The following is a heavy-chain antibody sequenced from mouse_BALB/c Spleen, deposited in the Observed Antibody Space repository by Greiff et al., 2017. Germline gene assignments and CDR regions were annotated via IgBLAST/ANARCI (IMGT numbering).Heavy chain of an antibody. CDR3: ARGDHYYGSSRYFDV. V-gene: IGHV1-14*01. CDR1: GYTFTSYV. D-gene: IGHD1-1*01. J-gene: IGHJ1*01. CDR2: INPYNDGT. Sequence: VQLQQSGPELVKPGASVKMSCKASGYTFTSYVMHWVKQKPGQGLEWIGYINPYNDGTKYNEKFKGKATLTSDKSSSTAYMELSSLTSEDSAVYYCARGDHYYGSSRYFDVWGAGTTVTVSS.